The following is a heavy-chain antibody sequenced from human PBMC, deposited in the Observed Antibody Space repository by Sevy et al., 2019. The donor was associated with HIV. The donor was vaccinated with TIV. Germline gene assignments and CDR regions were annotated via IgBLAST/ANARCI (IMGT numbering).Heavy chain of an antibody. J-gene: IGHJ6*02. CDR1: GFTFNTYN. Sequence: EGSLRLSCAVSGFTFNTYNMNWVRQAPGKELEWVSYIRYTSTTIYYADSVRGRFTISRDNAKNTLYLQMNSLRDEYTAVYYCASSDATSRFGYYYFAMDVWGQGTSVTVSS. D-gene: IGHD3-22*01. CDR2: IRYTSTTI. CDR3: ASSDATSRFGYYYFAMDV. V-gene: IGHV3-48*02.